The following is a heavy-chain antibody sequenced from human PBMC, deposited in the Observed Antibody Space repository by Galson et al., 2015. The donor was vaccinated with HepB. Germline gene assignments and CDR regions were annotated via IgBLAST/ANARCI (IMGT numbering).Heavy chain of an antibody. D-gene: IGHD2-8*01. J-gene: IGHJ3*02. CDR1: GLTFSGYT. Sequence: SLRLSCAASGLTFSGYTMSWVRQSPGRGLQWVSYISTNGATTYYTDSVKGRFTVARDNARNTVSLQMTSLTAEDSAAYFCATTKFGNGAHWTVAIWGPSTRARGKARNTVATHKTRQTAGDSSVYFWAKTKFGNGAYWTFEIWGPGTLVTVSS. V-gene: IGHV3-11*01. CDR3: ATTKFGNGAHWTVAIWGPSTRARGKARNTVATHKTRQTAGDSSVYFWAKTKFGNGAYWTFEI. CDR2: ISTNGATT.